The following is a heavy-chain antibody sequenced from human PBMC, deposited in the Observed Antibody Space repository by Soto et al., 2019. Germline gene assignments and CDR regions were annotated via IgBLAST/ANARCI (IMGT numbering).Heavy chain of an antibody. D-gene: IGHD6-13*01. CDR2: LSTSGSTM. Sequence: EVQLVESGGGFVQPGGSLRLSCTASGFTFSNYEMTWVRQAPGKGLEWVSYLSTSGSTMYYADSVKGRFTISRDNAKNSLFPQMNSLRAEDTAVYYCARENSPAGLDVWGQGTTVTVSS. V-gene: IGHV3-48*03. CDR1: GFTFSNYE. CDR3: ARENSPAGLDV. J-gene: IGHJ6*02.